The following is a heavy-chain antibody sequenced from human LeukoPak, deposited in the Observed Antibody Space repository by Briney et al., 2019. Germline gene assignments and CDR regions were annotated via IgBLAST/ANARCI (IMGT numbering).Heavy chain of an antibody. CDR2: IYYSGST. CDR1: GGSISSGGYY. J-gene: IGHJ6*02. D-gene: IGHD3-10*01. V-gene: IGHV4-61*08. Sequence: PSQTLSLTCTVSGGSISSGGYYWSWIRQPPGKGLEWIGYIYYSGSTNYNPSLKSRVTISVDTSKNQFSLKLSSVTAADTAVYYCARNNYYGSGSYYNYYYYGMDVWGQGTTVTVSS. CDR3: ARNNYYGSGSYYNYYYYGMDV.